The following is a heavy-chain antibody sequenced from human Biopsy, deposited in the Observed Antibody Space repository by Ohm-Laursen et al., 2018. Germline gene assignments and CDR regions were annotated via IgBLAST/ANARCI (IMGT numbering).Heavy chain of an antibody. CDR2: IYHTGSS. Sequence: SQTLSLTCTVSGDSISSYYWSWIRPFPGQGLEWIACIYHTGSSYYNPSLKSRLSIAIDTSKNQFSVSLRSVTAADTAVYYCARADMVTTIVDYWGQGTLVTVSS. CDR3: ARADMVTTIVDY. CDR1: GDSISSYY. D-gene: IGHD5-12*01. J-gene: IGHJ4*02. V-gene: IGHV4-31*03.